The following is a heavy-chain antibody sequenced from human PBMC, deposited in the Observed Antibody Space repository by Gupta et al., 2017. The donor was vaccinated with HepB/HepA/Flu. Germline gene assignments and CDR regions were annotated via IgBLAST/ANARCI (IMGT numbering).Heavy chain of an antibody. CDR1: GFSLSNARMG. V-gene: IGHV2-26*01. J-gene: IGHJ4*02. D-gene: IGHD3-22*01. Sequence: QVTLKESGPVLVKPTETLTLTCTVSGFSLSNARMGVSWIRQPPGKALEWLAHIFSNDEKSYSTSLKSRLTISKDTSKSQVVLTMTNMDPVETATYYCARTYYYDSSGYYFFDYWGQGTLVTVSS. CDR2: IFSNDEK. CDR3: ARTYYYDSSGYYFFDY.